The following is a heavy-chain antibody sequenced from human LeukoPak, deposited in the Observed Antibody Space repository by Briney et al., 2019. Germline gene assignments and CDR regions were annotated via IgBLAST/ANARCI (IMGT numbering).Heavy chain of an antibody. CDR3: ARATDSSGYYGFDY. CDR2: IYYSGST. D-gene: IGHD3-22*01. Sequence: SETLSLTCTVSGGSISSYYWSWIRQPPGKELEWIGYIYYSGSTNYNPSVKSRVTISVDTSKNQFSLNLSSVTAADTAVYYCARATDSSGYYGFDYWCQGILVTVSS. J-gene: IGHJ4*02. CDR1: GGSISSYY. V-gene: IGHV4-59*01.